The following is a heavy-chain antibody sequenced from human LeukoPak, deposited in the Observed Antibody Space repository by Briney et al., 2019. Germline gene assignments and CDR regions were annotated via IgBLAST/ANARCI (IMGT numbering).Heavy chain of an antibody. CDR3: ARLAVAAHYYYYGMDV. J-gene: IGHJ6*02. CDR2: IRTDDGDT. D-gene: IGHD6-19*01. CDR1: GYTFNTYG. Sequence: ASVKVSCKASGYTFNTYGITWVRQAPGQGLEWMGWIRTDDGDTHYAEKLQGRVTMTTDTSTSTAYMELRSLRSDDTAVYYCARLAVAAHYYYYGMDVWGQGTTVTVSS. V-gene: IGHV1-18*01.